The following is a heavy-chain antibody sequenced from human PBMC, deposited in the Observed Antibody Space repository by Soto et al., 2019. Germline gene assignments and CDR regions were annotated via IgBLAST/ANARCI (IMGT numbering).Heavy chain of an antibody. CDR3: ASYHDSSSWYGY. CDR2: TRQDGGQS. D-gene: IGHD6-13*01. V-gene: IGHV3-7*01. Sequence: GRLRRSCESSGFTLSSYWMSWIRQAPGKGLEWVANTRQDGGQSYLVDSVQGRFTISGDNAKNSVYLQMNSLRAEDTAVYYCASYHDSSSWYGYWGQGTLVTVSS. J-gene: IGHJ4*02. CDR1: GFTLSSYW.